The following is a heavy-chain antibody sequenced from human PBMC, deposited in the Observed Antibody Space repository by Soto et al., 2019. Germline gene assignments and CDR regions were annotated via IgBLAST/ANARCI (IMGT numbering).Heavy chain of an antibody. Sequence: PSETLSLTCTVSGGSISSSSYYWGWIRQPPGKGLEWIGSIYYSGSTYYNPSLKSRVTISVDTSKNQFSLKLSSVTAADTAVYYCARLFRYCSSTSCYVGAFDIWGQGTMVTVSS. J-gene: IGHJ3*02. D-gene: IGHD2-2*01. CDR3: ARLFRYCSSTSCYVGAFDI. CDR1: GGSISSSSYY. CDR2: IYYSGST. V-gene: IGHV4-39*01.